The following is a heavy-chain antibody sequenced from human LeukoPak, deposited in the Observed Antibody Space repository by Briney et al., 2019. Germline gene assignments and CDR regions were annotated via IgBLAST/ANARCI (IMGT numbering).Heavy chain of an antibody. CDR3: ARDPYGSGRGY. J-gene: IGHJ4*02. Sequence: GGSLRLSCAASGFTFSSYSMNWVRQAPGKGLEWVSYISSSSSTIYYADSVKGRFTISRDNAKNSLYLQMNSLRAEDTAVYYCARDPYGSGRGYWGQGTLVTVSS. CDR2: ISSSSSTI. V-gene: IGHV3-48*04. CDR1: GFTFSSYS. D-gene: IGHD3-10*01.